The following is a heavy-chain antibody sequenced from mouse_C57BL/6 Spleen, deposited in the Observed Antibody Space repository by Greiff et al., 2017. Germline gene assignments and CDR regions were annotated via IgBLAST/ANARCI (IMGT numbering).Heavy chain of an antibody. CDR1: GYTFTSYW. D-gene: IGHD1-2*01. Sequence: VQLQQPGAELVRPGSSVKLSCKASGYTFTSYWMHWVKPRPIQGLEWIGNIDPSDSETHYNQKFKDKATLTVDKSSSTAYMQLSSLTSEDYSVYDCAAAPGAYWGQGTLVTVSA. CDR2: IDPSDSET. CDR3: AAAPGAY. J-gene: IGHJ3*01. V-gene: IGHV1-52*01.